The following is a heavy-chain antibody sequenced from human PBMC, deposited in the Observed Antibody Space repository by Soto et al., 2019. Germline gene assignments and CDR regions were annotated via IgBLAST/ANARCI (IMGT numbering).Heavy chain of an antibody. J-gene: IGHJ4*02. CDR3: ARALLLDSDY. V-gene: IGHV4-34*01. CDR2: INHGGGT. Sequence: QVHLQQWGAGLLKPSETLSLTCAVSGGSLSGYYWSWIRQPPGRGLVWIGEINHGGGTNYNPSLKIRVNISVDPSKTQFSLKLTSVSAADSAVYFRARALLLDSDYWGQGALVTVSS. CDR1: GGSLSGYY. D-gene: IGHD1-26*01.